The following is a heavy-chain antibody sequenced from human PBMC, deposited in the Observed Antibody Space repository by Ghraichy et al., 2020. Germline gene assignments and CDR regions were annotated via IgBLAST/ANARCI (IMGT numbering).Heavy chain of an antibody. Sequence: GESLNISCKGSGYSFTSYWIGWVRQMPGKGLEWMGIIYPGDSDTRYSPSFQGQVTISADKSISTAYLQWSSLKASDTAMYYCARLGYSGYDPYYVSGYFDLWGRGTLVTVSS. D-gene: IGHD5-12*01. CDR1: GYSFTSYW. CDR3: ARLGYSGYDPYYVSGYFDL. V-gene: IGHV5-51*01. J-gene: IGHJ2*01. CDR2: IYPGDSDT.